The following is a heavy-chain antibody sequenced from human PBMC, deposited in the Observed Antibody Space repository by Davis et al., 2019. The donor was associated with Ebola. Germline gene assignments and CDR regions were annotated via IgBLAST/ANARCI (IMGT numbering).Heavy chain of an antibody. J-gene: IGHJ4*02. CDR1: GYSFTSYW. Sequence: GESLKISCKGSGYSFTSYWIGWVRQMPGKGLEWMGIIYPGDSDTRYSPSLQGQVTISADNSSSTAYLQWSSLKASDTAVYYCARLGVDGYSYYFDYWGQGTLVTVSS. CDR2: IYPGDSDT. CDR3: ARLGVDGYSYYFDY. V-gene: IGHV5-51*01. D-gene: IGHD5-24*01.